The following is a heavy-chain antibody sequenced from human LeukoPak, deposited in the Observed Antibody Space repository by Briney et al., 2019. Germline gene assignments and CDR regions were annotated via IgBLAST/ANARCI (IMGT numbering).Heavy chain of an antibody. J-gene: IGHJ4*02. Sequence: PSETLSLTCTVSGGSISSYYYTWIRQPPGKGLEWIGYIHYSGSTNYNPSLKSRVTISVDTSKNQFSLNLSSVTAADTAVYYCARGSRYHYDSSGYLFDYWGQGTLVTVSS. D-gene: IGHD3-22*01. V-gene: IGHV4-59*01. CDR2: IHYSGST. CDR3: ARGSRYHYDSSGYLFDY. CDR1: GGSISSYY.